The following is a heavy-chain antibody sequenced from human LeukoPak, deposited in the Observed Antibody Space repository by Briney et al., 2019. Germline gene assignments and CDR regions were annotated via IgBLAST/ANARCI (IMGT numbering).Heavy chain of an antibody. V-gene: IGHV4-39*07. CDR2: IYYSGYT. CDR1: GGSLSSSSYY. Sequence: PSETLSLTCTVSGGSLSSSSYYWGWIRQPPGKGLEWIGSIYYSGYTYCNPSLESRVTISVDTSKNQFSLKLSSVTAADTAVYYCARRGRDSGWATFDYWGQGTLVTVSS. D-gene: IGHD6-19*01. CDR3: ARRGRDSGWATFDY. J-gene: IGHJ4*02.